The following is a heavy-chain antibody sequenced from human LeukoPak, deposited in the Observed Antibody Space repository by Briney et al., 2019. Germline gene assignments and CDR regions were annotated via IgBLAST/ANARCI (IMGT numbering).Heavy chain of an antibody. D-gene: IGHD2-2*01. V-gene: IGHV4-61*02. CDR2: IYTSGST. CDR1: GGSISSGSYY. Sequence: SQTLSLTCTVSGGSISSGSYYWSWIRQPAGKGLEWIGRIYTSGSTNYNPSLKSRVTISVDTSKNQFSLKVSSVTAADTAVYYCARTHCSSTSCHQFDYWGQGTLVTVSS. J-gene: IGHJ4*02. CDR3: ARTHCSSTSCHQFDY.